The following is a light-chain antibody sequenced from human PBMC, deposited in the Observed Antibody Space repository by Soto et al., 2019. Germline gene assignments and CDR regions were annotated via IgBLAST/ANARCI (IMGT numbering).Light chain of an antibody. CDR1: QSISNY. CDR3: QQSYSSPQT. Sequence: DIQMTQSPSSLSASVGDRVNITCRAGQSISNYLNWYQQKPGKAPKLLIYAASSLQSGVPSRFSGIRSGTDFTLTISSLQPEDFATYYCQQSYSSPQTFGQGTKVEIK. V-gene: IGKV1-39*01. CDR2: AAS. J-gene: IGKJ1*01.